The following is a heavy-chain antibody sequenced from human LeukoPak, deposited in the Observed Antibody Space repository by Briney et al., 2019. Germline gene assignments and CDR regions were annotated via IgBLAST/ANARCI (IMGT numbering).Heavy chain of an antibody. CDR1: GGSISTSY. D-gene: IGHD2-21*01. CDR2: IYYSGST. CDR3: ARATAYYCIDY. Sequence: SETLSLTCTVSGGSISTSYWSWIRQPPGKELEWIGCIYYSGSTNYNPSLKSRVTISVDTSKNQFSLNLSSVTAADTAVYYCARATAYYCIDYWGQGTLVTVSS. V-gene: IGHV4-59*01. J-gene: IGHJ4*02.